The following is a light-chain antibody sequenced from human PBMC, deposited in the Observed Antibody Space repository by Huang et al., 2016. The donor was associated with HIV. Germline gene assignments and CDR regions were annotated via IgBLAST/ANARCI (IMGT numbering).Light chain of an antibody. CDR3: QQYNKWPPHL. V-gene: IGKV3-15*01. Sequence: APRHLIYGASTRAAGIPARFSGSGSGTEFTLTISNLQSEDFAIYYCQQYNKWPPHLFGQGPKLQIQ. CDR2: GAS. J-gene: IGKJ2*01.